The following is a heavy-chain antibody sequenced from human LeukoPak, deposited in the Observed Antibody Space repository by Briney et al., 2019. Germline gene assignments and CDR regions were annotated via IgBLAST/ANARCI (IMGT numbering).Heavy chain of an antibody. V-gene: IGHV1-3*01. Sequence: ASVKVSCKASGGTFSSYAISWVRQAPGQRLEWMGWINAGNGNTKYSQKFQGRVTITRDTSASTAYMELSSLRSEDTAVYYCAFLYDSSGYALFDYWGQGTLVTVSS. CDR1: GGTFSSYA. J-gene: IGHJ4*02. CDR2: INAGNGNT. CDR3: AFLYDSSGYALFDY. D-gene: IGHD3-22*01.